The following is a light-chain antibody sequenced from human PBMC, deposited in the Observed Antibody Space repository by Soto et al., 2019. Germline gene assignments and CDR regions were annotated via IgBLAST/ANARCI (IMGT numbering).Light chain of an antibody. Sequence: QSALTQPASVSGSPGQSITISCTGTSSDVGGFNYVSWYQHHPGKAPKLMIYDVSNRPSGVSDHFSGSKSGNTASRTISGLQAEDEAYYDCSSYASATLLVFGGGTKLTVL. CDR2: DVS. V-gene: IGLV2-14*03. CDR3: SSYASATLLV. J-gene: IGLJ2*01. CDR1: SSDVGGFNY.